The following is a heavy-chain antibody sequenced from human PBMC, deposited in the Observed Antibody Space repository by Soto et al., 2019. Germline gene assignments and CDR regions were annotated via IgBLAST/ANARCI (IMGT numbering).Heavy chain of an antibody. CDR3: ARDRAVDVLMVYGHPNWFDP. D-gene: IGHD2-8*01. CDR1: GFTFSSYA. V-gene: IGHV3-30-3*01. Sequence: PGGSLRLSCAASGFTFSSYAMHWVRQAPGKGLEWVAVISYDGSNKYYADSVKGRFTISRDNSKNTLYLQMNSLRAEDTAVYYCARDRAVDVLMVYGHPNWFDPWGQGTLVTVSS. CDR2: ISYDGSNK. J-gene: IGHJ5*02.